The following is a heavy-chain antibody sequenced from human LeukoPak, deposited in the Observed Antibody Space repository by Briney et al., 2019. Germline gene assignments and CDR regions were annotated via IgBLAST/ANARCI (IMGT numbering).Heavy chain of an antibody. Sequence: QPGGSLRLSCTASGFTFATYAMSWVRQAPGEGLEWVSAISTSGTDTYYADSVKGRFTISRDNSRNTLYLQMNSLRAEDTALYYCAKKRPNMVATGTLPSDCWGQGTLVTVSS. CDR1: GFTFATYA. J-gene: IGHJ4*02. D-gene: IGHD6-13*01. V-gene: IGHV3-23*01. CDR3: AKKRPNMVATGTLPSDC. CDR2: ISTSGTDT.